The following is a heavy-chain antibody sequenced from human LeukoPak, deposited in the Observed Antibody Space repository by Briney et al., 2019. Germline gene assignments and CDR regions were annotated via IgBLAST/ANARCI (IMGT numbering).Heavy chain of an antibody. D-gene: IGHD3-10*01. J-gene: IGHJ4*02. V-gene: IGHV5-51*01. CDR1: GYSITSYW. CDR3: ASQKVTVVRGVIITEYFDY. CDR2: IDPGDSDT. Sequence: GESLKISCKGSGYSITSYWSGWVRQMPGKGLEWMGIIDPGDSDTRYSPSFQGQVTISADKSISTAYLQWSSLKASDTDMYYCASQKVTVVRGVIITEYFDYWGQGTLVTVSS.